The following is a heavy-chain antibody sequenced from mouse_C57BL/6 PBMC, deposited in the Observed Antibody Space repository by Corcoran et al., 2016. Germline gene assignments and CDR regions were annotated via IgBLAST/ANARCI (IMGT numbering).Heavy chain of an antibody. CDR3: ARGVDGNPDIFDY. CDR2: INTYSGVP. Sequence: QIQLVQSGPELKKPGETAKITCKASVYTFTTYGMSCVKHAPGKGLKWMGWINTYSGVPTYADDFKVRFAFSFGTSASTAYLQINHLKNEDTATYFCARGVDGNPDIFDYWGQGTTLTVSS. J-gene: IGHJ2*01. V-gene: IGHV9-3*01. D-gene: IGHD2-1*01. CDR1: VYTFTTYG.